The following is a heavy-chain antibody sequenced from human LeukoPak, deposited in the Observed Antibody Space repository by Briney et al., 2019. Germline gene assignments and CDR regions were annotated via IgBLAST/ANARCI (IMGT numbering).Heavy chain of an antibody. Sequence: PSETLSLTCTVSGGSISFYYWTWVRQPPGKGLEWIGHIYHGGRTGYNPSLESRVTISLDTSRNQFSLKVDSLSPTDTALYYCAKYNFWSGYYEYWGQGILVTVSS. CDR3: AKYNFWSGYYEY. J-gene: IGHJ4*02. D-gene: IGHD3-3*01. V-gene: IGHV4-59*01. CDR2: IYHGGRT. CDR1: GGSISFYY.